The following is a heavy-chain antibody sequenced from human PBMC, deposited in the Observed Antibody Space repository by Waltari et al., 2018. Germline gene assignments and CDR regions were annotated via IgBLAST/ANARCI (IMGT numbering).Heavy chain of an antibody. CDR2: INPNSGGT. Sequence: QVQLVQSGAEVKKPGASVKVSCKASGYTFTGYYMHWVRQAPGQGLEWMGWINPNSGGTNYEQKVQGRVTMTRDTSSSKAYMELSRLRSDDTAVYYCARARRGHYYYYYMDVWGKGTTVTVSS. CDR1: GYTFTGYY. D-gene: IGHD1-1*01. V-gene: IGHV1-2*02. CDR3: ARARRGHYYYYYMDV. J-gene: IGHJ6*03.